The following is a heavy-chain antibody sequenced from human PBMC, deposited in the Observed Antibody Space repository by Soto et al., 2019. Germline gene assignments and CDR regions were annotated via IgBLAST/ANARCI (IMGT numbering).Heavy chain of an antibody. CDR2: ISSSSSYT. D-gene: IGHD1-26*01. Sequence: QVQLVESGGGLVKPGGSLRLSCAASGFTFSDYYMSWIRQAPGKGLERVSYISSSSSYTNYADSVTGRFTISRDGAKNSLYLQMNSLRAEDTAVYYCATGIVGATNGYFDLWGRGTLVTVSS. V-gene: IGHV3-11*06. J-gene: IGHJ2*01. CDR1: GFTFSDYY. CDR3: ATGIVGATNGYFDL.